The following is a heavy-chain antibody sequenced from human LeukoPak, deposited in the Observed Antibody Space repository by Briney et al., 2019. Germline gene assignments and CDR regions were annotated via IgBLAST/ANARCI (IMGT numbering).Heavy chain of an antibody. Sequence: GESLKISCKGSGYSFTSYWIGWVRQMPGKGLEWMGIIYPGDSDTRYSPSFQGRVTISADKSISTAYLQWSSLKASDTAMYYCARRYYYDSSGSGLYGMDVWGQGTTVTVSS. CDR3: ARRYYYDSSGSGLYGMDV. V-gene: IGHV5-51*01. CDR2: IYPGDSDT. CDR1: GYSFTSYW. J-gene: IGHJ6*02. D-gene: IGHD3-22*01.